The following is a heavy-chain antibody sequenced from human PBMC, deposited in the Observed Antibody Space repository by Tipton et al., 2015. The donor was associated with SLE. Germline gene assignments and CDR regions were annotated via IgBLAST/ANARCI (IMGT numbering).Heavy chain of an antibody. CDR2: IKHDGSEK. D-gene: IGHD2-8*01. Sequence: VQLVQSGGGLVQPGGSLRLSCAASGFTFGNYWMSWVRQAAGKGLEWVANIKHDGSEKYYVDSVKGRFTISRDNSKNTLYLQMNSRRADDTAVYYCAGDPGWVTGYAAAFDIWGQGTMVTVSS. CDR3: AGDPGWVTGYAAAFDI. J-gene: IGHJ3*02. V-gene: IGHV3-7*01. CDR1: GFTFGNYW.